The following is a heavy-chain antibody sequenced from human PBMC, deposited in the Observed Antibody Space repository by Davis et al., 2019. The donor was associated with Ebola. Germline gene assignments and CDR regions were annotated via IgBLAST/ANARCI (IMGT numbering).Heavy chain of an antibody. CDR3: ARDMGMVHEANWFDP. J-gene: IGHJ5*02. D-gene: IGHD3-10*01. V-gene: IGHV1-18*01. CDR1: GYTFTSYG. Sequence: ASVKVSCKASGYTFTSYGITWVRQAPGQGLEWMGWISAYNDNTNYAQNLQGRVTMTTDTSTSTAYMELRTLRFDDTAVYYCARDMGMVHEANWFDPWGQGTLVTVSS. CDR2: ISAYNDNT.